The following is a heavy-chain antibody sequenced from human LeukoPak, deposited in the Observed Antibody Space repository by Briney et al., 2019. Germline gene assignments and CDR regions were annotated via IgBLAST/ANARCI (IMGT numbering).Heavy chain of an antibody. D-gene: IGHD3-22*01. CDR3: ARGFRSRAGYYDSRTYNFDH. V-gene: IGHV4-38-2*01. Sequence: SETLSLTCAVSGYSLISDYYWGWIRQPPGQGLEWIWNIHHIGSTFYNPSLKSRVTISVDTSKNQLSLKLSSVTAEDTAVYYCARGFRSRAGYYDSRTYNFDHWGQGTLVTVSS. CDR2: IHHIGST. J-gene: IGHJ4*02. CDR1: GYSLISDYY.